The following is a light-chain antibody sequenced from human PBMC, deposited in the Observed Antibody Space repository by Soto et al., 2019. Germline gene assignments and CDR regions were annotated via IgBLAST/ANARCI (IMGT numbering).Light chain of an antibody. V-gene: IGLV2-23*02. CDR1: SSDVGSYSL. Sequence: QSALTQPASVSGSPGQSITISCTGTSSDVGSYSLVSWYQQHPGKAPKVMIYEVFKRPSGVSDRFSGSKSGNTASLTISGLQDEDEADYYCCSYAGRGTFSNVFGTGTKLTVL. CDR2: EVF. CDR3: CSYAGRGTFSNV. J-gene: IGLJ1*01.